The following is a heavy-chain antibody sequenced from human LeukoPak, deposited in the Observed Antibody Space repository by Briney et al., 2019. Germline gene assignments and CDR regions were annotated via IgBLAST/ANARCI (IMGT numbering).Heavy chain of an antibody. CDR2: IKQDGSEK. D-gene: IGHD6-13*01. CDR3: ARGQAAGLN. Sequence: GGSLRLSCAASGFTFSSYGMSWVRQAPGKGLEWVANIKQDGSEKYYVDSVKGRFTISRDNAKNSLYLQMNSLRAEDTAVYYCARGQAAGLNWGQGTLVTVSS. J-gene: IGHJ4*02. CDR1: GFTFSSYG. V-gene: IGHV3-7*01.